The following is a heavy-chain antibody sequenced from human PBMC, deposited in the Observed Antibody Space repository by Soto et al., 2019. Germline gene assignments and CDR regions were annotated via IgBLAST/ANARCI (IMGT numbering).Heavy chain of an antibody. D-gene: IGHD4-17*01. Sequence: ASVKVSCKASGYTFSSYGISWVRQAPGQGLEWVGWISAYNGNTNYAQKLQGRVTMTTDTSTSTAYLELRSLRSDDTALYYCARDGIGGWMTKYYWGQGTQVTVSS. CDR2: ISAYNGNT. CDR1: GYTFSSYG. J-gene: IGHJ4*02. CDR3: ARDGIGGWMTKYY. V-gene: IGHV1-18*04.